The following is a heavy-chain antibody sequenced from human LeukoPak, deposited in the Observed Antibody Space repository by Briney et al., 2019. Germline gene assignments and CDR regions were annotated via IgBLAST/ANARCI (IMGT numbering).Heavy chain of an antibody. J-gene: IGHJ6*03. CDR1: GGTFSSYA. D-gene: IGHD3-10*01. Sequence: ASVKVSCKAPGGTFSSYAISWVRQAPGQGLEWMGGIIPIFGTANYAQKFQGRVTITADESTSTAYMELSSLRSEDTAVYYCARAGYYGSGSYTFYYYYYYMDVWGKGTTVTVSS. CDR3: ARAGYYGSGSYTFYYYYYYMDV. CDR2: IIPIFGTA. V-gene: IGHV1-69*01.